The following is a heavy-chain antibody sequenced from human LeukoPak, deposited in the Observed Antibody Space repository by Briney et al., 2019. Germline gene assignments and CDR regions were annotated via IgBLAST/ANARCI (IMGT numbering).Heavy chain of an antibody. CDR2: IYHSGST. CDR1: GGSISSSNW. J-gene: IGHJ3*02. V-gene: IGHV4-4*02. Sequence: SGTLSLTCGVSGGSISSSNWWSWVRQPPGKGPEWIGEIYHSGSTNYNPSLKSRVTISVDKAKNQFSLKLNSVTVADTAVYYCARAGSGYSFDIWGQGTMVTVSS. CDR3: ARAGSGYSFDI. D-gene: IGHD3-22*01.